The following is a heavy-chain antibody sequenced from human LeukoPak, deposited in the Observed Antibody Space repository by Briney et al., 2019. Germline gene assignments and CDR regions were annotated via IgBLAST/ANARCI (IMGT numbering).Heavy chain of an antibody. J-gene: IGHJ4*02. D-gene: IGHD2-21*02. CDR3: ARGFVLGAAKNYFDY. CDR2: ISYDGTNK. V-gene: IGHV3-30-3*01. CDR1: GFTFTNYA. Sequence: GRSLRLSCAASGFTFTNYALHWVRQAPGKGLEWVAVISYDGTNKYYADSVKGRFTISRDNSKNTLSLQMNSLKAEDTALYYCARGFVLGAAKNYFDYWGQGALVTVSS.